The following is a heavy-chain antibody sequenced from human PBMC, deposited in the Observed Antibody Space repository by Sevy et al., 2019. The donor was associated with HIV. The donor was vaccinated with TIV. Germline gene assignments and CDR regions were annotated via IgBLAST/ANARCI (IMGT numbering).Heavy chain of an antibody. D-gene: IGHD3-9*01. V-gene: IGHV3-23*01. J-gene: IGHJ5*02. Sequence: GGSLRLSCAASGFTFNFYAMIWVRQAPGKGLEWVSSITGSGSSTYYADSVKGRFTISRDNSKNTLYLQMNSLRAEDSAVYYCAKEHDNSWFDPWGQGTLVTVSS. CDR1: GFTFNFYA. CDR3: AKEHDNSWFDP. CDR2: ITGSGSST.